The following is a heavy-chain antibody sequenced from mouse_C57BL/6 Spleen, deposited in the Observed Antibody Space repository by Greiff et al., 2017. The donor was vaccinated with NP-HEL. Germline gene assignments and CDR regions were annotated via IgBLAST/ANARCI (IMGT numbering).Heavy chain of an antibody. CDR2: IHPNSGST. J-gene: IGHJ3*01. CDR1: GYTFTSYW. D-gene: IGHD1-1*01. V-gene: IGHV1-64*01. Sequence: VQLQQPGAELVKPGASVKLSCKASGYTFTSYWMHWVKQRPGQGLEWIGMIHPNSGSTNYNEKFKSQATLTVDKSSSTAYMQLSSLTSEDSAVYYCARKDYYGSGFAYWGQGTLVTVSA. CDR3: ARKDYYGSGFAY.